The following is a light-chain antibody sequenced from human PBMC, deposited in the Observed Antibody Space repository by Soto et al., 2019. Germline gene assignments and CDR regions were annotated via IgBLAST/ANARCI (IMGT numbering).Light chain of an antibody. CDR3: QQYGDSPWT. J-gene: IGKJ1*01. CDR1: QSVGSTY. CDR2: GAS. V-gene: IGKV3-20*01. Sequence: EVVLTQSPGTLSLSPGERATLSCRASQSVGSTYLAWYQRKPGQAPRLLIYGASSRAPGIPDRFTGSGSGTDFTLTISRLEPQDFAVYFCQQYGDSPWTFGQGTTVEIK.